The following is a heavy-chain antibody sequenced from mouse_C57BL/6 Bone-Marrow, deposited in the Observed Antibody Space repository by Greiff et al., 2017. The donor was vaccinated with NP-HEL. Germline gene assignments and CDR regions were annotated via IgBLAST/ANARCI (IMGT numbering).Heavy chain of an antibody. CDR2: IDPANGNT. CDR3: ARDYYGSSY. D-gene: IGHD1-1*01. J-gene: IGHJ2*01. Sequence: VHVKQSVAELVRPGASVKLSCTASGFNIKNTYMHWVKQRPEQGLAWIGRIDPANGNTNYAPKFPGKATITADTSSNTAYLKLSSLTSADTAIYYCARDYYGSSYGGQGTTLTVSS. V-gene: IGHV14-3*01. CDR1: GFNIKNTY.